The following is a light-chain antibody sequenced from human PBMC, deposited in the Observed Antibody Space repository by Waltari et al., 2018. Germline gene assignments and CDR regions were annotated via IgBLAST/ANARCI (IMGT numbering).Light chain of an antibody. V-gene: IGKV1-39*01. CDR2: NAV. Sequence: DIQMTQSPSSLSASVGDRVTINCRASQNIRTSLNWYQQKPGKAPKLLIYNAVTLESGVPSRVSGSGSGTDFTLTISSLQPEDFATYYCQQSYSVPLTFGGGTKVEI. CDR1: QNIRTS. CDR3: QQSYSVPLT. J-gene: IGKJ4*01.